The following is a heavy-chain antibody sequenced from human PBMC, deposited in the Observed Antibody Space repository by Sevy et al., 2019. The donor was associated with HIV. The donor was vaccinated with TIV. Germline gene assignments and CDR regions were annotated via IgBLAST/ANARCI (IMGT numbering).Heavy chain of an antibody. CDR1: GLSFSSHV. CDR2: IGGSGSSI. CDR3: ASQSPPLYGSGTYYNAYLDS. J-gene: IGHJ4*02. D-gene: IGHD3-10*01. V-gene: IGHV3-23*01. Sequence: GGSLRLSCAASGLSFSSHVMTWVRQAPGKGLEWVSGIGGSGSSIFYAESVKGRFTISRDISKSSLYLEMKSLRAEDTAIYYCASQSPPLYGSGTYYNAYLDSWGQGTLVTVSS.